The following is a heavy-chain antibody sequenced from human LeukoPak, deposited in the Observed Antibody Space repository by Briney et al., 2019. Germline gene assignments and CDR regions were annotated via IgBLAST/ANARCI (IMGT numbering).Heavy chain of an antibody. V-gene: IGHV5-51*01. Sequence: GESLKISCKGSGYSFTSYWIGWVRQMPGKGPECMGLIYPADSDTRYSPSFQGQVTISADKSISTAYLQWSSLKASDTAMYYCARHRLNYYDSSHDAFDIWGQGTMVTVSS. CDR2: IYPADSDT. D-gene: IGHD3-22*01. CDR3: ARHRLNYYDSSHDAFDI. CDR1: GYSFTSYW. J-gene: IGHJ3*02.